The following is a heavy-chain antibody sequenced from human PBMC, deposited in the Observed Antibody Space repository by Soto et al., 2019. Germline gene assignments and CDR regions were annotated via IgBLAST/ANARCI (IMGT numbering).Heavy chain of an antibody. CDR3: ARVTSGYRPHFEY. Sequence: QVQLQESGPGLVKPSETLSLTCTVSGGSLSSYYWSWIRQPPGKGLECIGYIYYSGSTNYKPSLKSRATISVDTSKNQFYLKLSSVTAADTAVYYCARVTSGYRPHFEYWGQGTLVTVSS. CDR2: IYYSGST. V-gene: IGHV4-59*01. D-gene: IGHD3-3*01. CDR1: GGSLSSYY. J-gene: IGHJ4*02.